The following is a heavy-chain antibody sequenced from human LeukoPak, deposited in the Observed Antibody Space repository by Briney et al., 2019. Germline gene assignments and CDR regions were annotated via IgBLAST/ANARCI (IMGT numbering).Heavy chain of an antibody. D-gene: IGHD6-13*01. CDR2: IYYSGNT. CDR3: ARYSSSWFENWFDP. V-gene: IGHV4-39*07. Sequence: PSETLSLTCSVSGGSIRSTTYYWGWIRQPPGKGLEWIGSIYYSGNTYYSPSLMSRVTISVDTSKNQFSLNLSSVTAADTAVYYCARYSSSWFENWFDPWGQGTLVTVSS. CDR1: GGSIRSTTYY. J-gene: IGHJ5*02.